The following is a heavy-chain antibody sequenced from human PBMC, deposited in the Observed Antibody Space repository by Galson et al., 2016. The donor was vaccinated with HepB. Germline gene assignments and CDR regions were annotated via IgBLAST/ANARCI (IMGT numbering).Heavy chain of an antibody. D-gene: IGHD4-17*01. CDR2: ISTGGSTI. J-gene: IGHJ3*01. CDR3: ATPTLSPPV. V-gene: IGHV3-48*02. CDR1: GFSFSSFP. Sequence: SLRLSCAASGFSFSSFPMNWVRQAPGKGLEWVAHISTGGSTIYYADSVKGRFTISRDNAKDSLYLQMNSLRDKDTAVDYCATPTLSPPVWGQGTMVTVSS.